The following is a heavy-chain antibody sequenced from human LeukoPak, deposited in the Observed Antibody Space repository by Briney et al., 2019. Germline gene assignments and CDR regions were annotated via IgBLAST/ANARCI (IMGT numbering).Heavy chain of an antibody. D-gene: IGHD2-15*01. CDR3: ADLGYCSGGSCYPFDY. V-gene: IGHV1-69*04. CDR2: IIPILGIT. J-gene: IGHJ4*02. CDR1: GGTFSNYA. Sequence: SVKVSCKASGGTFSNYAINWVRQAPGQGLEWMGRIIPILGITIHAQNFQGRVTITADKSTRTAYMELSSLRPEDTAVYYCADLGYCSGGSCYPFDYWGQGTQVTVSS.